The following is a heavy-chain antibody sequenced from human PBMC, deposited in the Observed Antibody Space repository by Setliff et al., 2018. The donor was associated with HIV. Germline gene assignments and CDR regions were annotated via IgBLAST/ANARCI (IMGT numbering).Heavy chain of an antibody. CDR2: LYYRGTT. CDR1: GYSISSDYC. CDR3: ARGVLITKRVTQTGGYYYYTDV. Sequence: KTSETLSLTCGVSGYSISSDYCWGWIRQPPGKGPEWIGSLYYRGTTYYNPSLKSRVTISTGTSNNQFSLTLSSVTAADTAVYYCARGVLITKRVTQTGGYYYYTDVWGKGTTVTVSS. D-gene: IGHD2-21*02. V-gene: IGHV4-38-2*01. J-gene: IGHJ6*03.